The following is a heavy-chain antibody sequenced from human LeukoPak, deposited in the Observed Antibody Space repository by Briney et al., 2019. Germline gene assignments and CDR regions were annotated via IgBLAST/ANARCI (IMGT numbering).Heavy chain of an antibody. V-gene: IGHV3-30-3*01. CDR1: GFTFSSNA. J-gene: IGHJ4*02. CDR2: ISYDGGNT. CDR3: AKEGTGIHFDY. D-gene: IGHD1-1*01. Sequence: GGSLRLSCAASGFTFSSNAIHWVRQAPGKGLEWVAEISYDGGNTYYTDSVKGRFTISRDNSKNTLYLQMNSLRAEDTAVYYCAKEGTGIHFDYWGQGTLVTVSS.